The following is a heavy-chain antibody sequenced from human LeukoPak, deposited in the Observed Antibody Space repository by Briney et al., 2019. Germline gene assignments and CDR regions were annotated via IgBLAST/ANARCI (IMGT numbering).Heavy chain of an antibody. CDR2: ISSSGSTI. D-gene: IGHD2-15*01. Sequence: GGSLRLSCAASGFTFCDYYMSWIRQAPGEGLEWVSYISSSGSTIYYADSVKGRFTISRDNAKNSLYLQMNSLRAEDTAVYYCARDYCSGGSCYSDYDDYWGQGTLVTVSS. CDR1: GFTFCDYY. V-gene: IGHV3-11*01. CDR3: ARDYCSGGSCYSDYDDY. J-gene: IGHJ4*02.